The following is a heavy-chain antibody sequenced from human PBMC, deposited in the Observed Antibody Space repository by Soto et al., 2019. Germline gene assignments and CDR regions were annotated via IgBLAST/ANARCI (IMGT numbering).Heavy chain of an antibody. D-gene: IGHD3-3*01. V-gene: IGHV3-33*01. Sequence: GGSLRLSCAASGFTFSSYGMHWVRQAPGKGLEWVAVIWYDGSNKYYADSVKGRFTISRDNSKNTLYLQMNSLRAEDTAVYYCARDLDVGGDFWSGVSRDYGMDVWGQGTTVTVSS. J-gene: IGHJ6*02. CDR1: GFTFSSYG. CDR2: IWYDGSNK. CDR3: ARDLDVGGDFWSGVSRDYGMDV.